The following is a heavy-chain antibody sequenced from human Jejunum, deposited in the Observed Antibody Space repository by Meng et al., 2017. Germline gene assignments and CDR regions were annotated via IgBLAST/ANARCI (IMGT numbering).Heavy chain of an antibody. Sequence: QIQLQQSGPGLVKPSQTLSLTCAIPGDLVSSNSAGWNWIRQSPSRGLEWLGRTYYRSKWYIDYAVSVKSRITINPDTSKNQFSLHLNSVTPEDTAVYYCAGGGLVRSTRGYFDYWGQGTLVTVSS. CDR1: GDLVSSNSAG. CDR3: AGGGLVRSTRGYFDY. CDR2: TYYRSKWYI. D-gene: IGHD1-26*01. V-gene: IGHV6-1*01. J-gene: IGHJ4*02.